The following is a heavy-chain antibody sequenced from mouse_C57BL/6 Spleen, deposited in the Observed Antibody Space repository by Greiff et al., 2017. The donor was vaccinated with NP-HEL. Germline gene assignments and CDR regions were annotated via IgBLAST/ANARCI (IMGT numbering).Heavy chain of an antibody. V-gene: IGHV1-82*01. CDR3: ATYCDYDVRAMDY. CDR2: IYPGDGDT. Sequence: LEESGPELVKPGASVKISCKASGYAFSSSWMNWVKQRPGKGLEWIGRIYPGDGDTNYNGKFKGKAILTADKSSSTAYMQLSSLTSEDSAVYFCATYCDYDVRAMDYWGQGTSVTVSS. CDR1: GYAFSSSW. J-gene: IGHJ4*01. D-gene: IGHD2-4*01.